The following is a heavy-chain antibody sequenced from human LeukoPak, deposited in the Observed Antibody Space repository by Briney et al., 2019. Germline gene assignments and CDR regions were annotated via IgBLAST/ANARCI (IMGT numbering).Heavy chain of an antibody. J-gene: IGHJ4*02. D-gene: IGHD3-9*01. CDR3: ARIFSDH. V-gene: IGHV4-39*01. CDR1: SASITSSPYF. CDR2: ISYSGTT. Sequence: SETLSLTCTVSSASITSSPYFWGWIRQSPGKGLEWIGSISYSGTTYYNPSLKSRVTISVDTSKNQFSLKLNSVTAADTAVYYCARIFSDHWGQGTLVTVSS.